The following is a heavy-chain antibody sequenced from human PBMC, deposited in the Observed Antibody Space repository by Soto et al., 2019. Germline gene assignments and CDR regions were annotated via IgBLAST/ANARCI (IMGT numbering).Heavy chain of an antibody. CDR2: ISYDGSNK. Sequence: PGGSLRLSCASSGFTFSSYGMHWVRQAPGKGLEWVAVISYDGSNKYYADSVKGRFTISGDNSKNTLYLQMNSLRAEDTAVYYCAKGPYCSSTSCPQIYYYGMDVWGQGTTVTVSS. CDR3: AKGPYCSSTSCPQIYYYGMDV. D-gene: IGHD2-2*01. J-gene: IGHJ6*02. CDR1: GFTFSSYG. V-gene: IGHV3-30*18.